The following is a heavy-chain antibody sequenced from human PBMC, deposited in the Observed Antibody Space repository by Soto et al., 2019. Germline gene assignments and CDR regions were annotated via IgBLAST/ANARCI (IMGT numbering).Heavy chain of an antibody. CDR1: GFTFSSYS. V-gene: IGHV3-21*01. CDR3: ARDSLKSSIVLMVFLRLHWFDP. D-gene: IGHD2-8*01. Sequence: EVQLVESGGGLVKPGGSLRLSCAASGFTFSSYSMNWVRQAPGKGLEWVSSISSSSSYIYYADSVKGRFTISRDNAKNSLYLQMNSLRAEDTAVYYCARDSLKSSIVLMVFLRLHWFDPWGQGTLVTVSS. J-gene: IGHJ5*02. CDR2: ISSSSSYI.